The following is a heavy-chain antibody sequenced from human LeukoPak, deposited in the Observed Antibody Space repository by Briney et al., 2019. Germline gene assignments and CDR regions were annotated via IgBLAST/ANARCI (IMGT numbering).Heavy chain of an antibody. J-gene: IGHJ4*02. CDR3: TRGGVDS. CDR1: GFTFSNYW. D-gene: IGHD1-26*01. V-gene: IGHV3-74*01. CDR2: ISNDGSTT. Sequence: PGGSLRLSCAASGFTFSNYWMHWVRQAPGKGLVWVSRISNDGSTTHYADSVKGRFTISRDNAKNTLFLQMNGLRAEDTAVYYCTRGGVDSWGQGTLVTVSS.